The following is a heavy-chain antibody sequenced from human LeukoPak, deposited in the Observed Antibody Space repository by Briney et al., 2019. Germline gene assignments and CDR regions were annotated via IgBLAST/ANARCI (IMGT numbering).Heavy chain of an antibody. CDR3: AKGGYCSSTSCYVGWFDP. D-gene: IGHD2-2*01. CDR1: GFTFSSYV. V-gene: IGHV3-23*01. Sequence: GGSLRLSCAASGFTFSSYVMNWVRQAPGKGLEWVSVISGGGGSTYYADSVKGRFTISRDNSKHTLFLQVNSLRAEDTAVYYCAKGGYCSSTSCYVGWFDPWGQGTLVTVSS. J-gene: IGHJ5*02. CDR2: ISGGGGST.